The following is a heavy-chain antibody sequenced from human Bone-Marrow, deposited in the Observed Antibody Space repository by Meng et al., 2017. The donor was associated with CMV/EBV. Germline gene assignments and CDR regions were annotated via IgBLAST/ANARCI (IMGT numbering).Heavy chain of an antibody. V-gene: IGHV3-23*01. D-gene: IGHD1-26*01. J-gene: IGHJ4*02. CDR3: AKGYSGSYPLSRVSDC. CDR2: ISTDGAST. Sequence: SGFTFTNYAMTWVRQAPGKGLEGVSVISTDGASTYYPDSVKGRFSVSRDNSKNTLYLHMDSLRAEDTAIYYCAKGYSGSYPLSRVSDCWGQGTLVTVSS. CDR1: GFTFTNYA.